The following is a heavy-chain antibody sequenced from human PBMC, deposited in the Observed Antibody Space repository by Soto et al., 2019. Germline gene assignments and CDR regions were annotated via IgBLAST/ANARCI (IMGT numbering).Heavy chain of an antibody. V-gene: IGHV3-23*01. CDR1: GFTFSSYA. D-gene: IGHD6-6*01. Sequence: GGSLRLSCAASGFTFSSYAMSWVRQAPGKGLEWVSAISGSGGSTYYADSVKGRFTISRDNSKNTLYLQMNSLRAEDTAVYYCVWEERGAINHQQLDDYYMDVWGKGTTVTVSS. CDR2: ISGSGGST. CDR3: VWEERGAINHQQLDDYYMDV. J-gene: IGHJ6*03.